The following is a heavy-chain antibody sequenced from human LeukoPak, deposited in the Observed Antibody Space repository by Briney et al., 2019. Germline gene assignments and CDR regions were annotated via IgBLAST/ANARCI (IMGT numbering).Heavy chain of an antibody. CDR1: GFTFSSYE. J-gene: IGHJ6*04. Sequence: TGGSLKLSWAASGFTFSSYEMNWVRQAPGKGLEWVSYISSSGSTIYYADSVKGRFTISGDNAKNSLYLQMNSLRAEDTAVYYCAELGITMIGGVWGKGTTVTISS. D-gene: IGHD3-10*02. V-gene: IGHV3-48*03. CDR3: AELGITMIGGV. CDR2: ISSSGSTI.